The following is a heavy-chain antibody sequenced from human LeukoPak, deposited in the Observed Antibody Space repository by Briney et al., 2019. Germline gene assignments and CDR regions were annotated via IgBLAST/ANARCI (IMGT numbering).Heavy chain of an antibody. V-gene: IGHV3-74*01. Sequence: GGPLRLSRAASGFTFSNYWIHWVRQGPGKGLEWVSRINNDGSETIYADAVKGRFTFSRDNAKNTLYLQMNSLRAEDTAVYYCARGGLQHGFDIWGQGTMVTVSP. CDR2: INNDGSET. D-gene: IGHD5-24*01. CDR1: GFTFSNYW. CDR3: ARGGLQHGFDI. J-gene: IGHJ3*02.